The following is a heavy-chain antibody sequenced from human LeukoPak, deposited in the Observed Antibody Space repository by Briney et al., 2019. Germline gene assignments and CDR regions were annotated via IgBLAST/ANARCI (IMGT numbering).Heavy chain of an antibody. D-gene: IGHD1-7*01. V-gene: IGHV3-30*02. Sequence: GGSLRLSCAASGFTFSSYGMHWVRQDPGKGLELVTFIRYDGSHAYYADSVRGRFTISRDNSMDTLYLQMNSLRPEDTAVYYCEKGRTLLTFDYCGQGALVTVSS. CDR1: GFTFSSYG. CDR3: EKGRTLLTFDY. J-gene: IGHJ4*02. CDR2: IRYDGSHA.